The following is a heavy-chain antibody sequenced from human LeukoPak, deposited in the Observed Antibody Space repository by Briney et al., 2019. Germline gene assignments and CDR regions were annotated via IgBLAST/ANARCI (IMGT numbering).Heavy chain of an antibody. V-gene: IGHV3-7*03. J-gene: IGHJ4*02. CDR2: IKQDGSEK. Sequence: GGSLRLSCTASGFTFSSYGMHWVRQAPGKGLEWVANIKQDGSEKYYVDSVKGRFTISRDNAKNSLYLQMNSLRAEDTAVYYCARDRYYYDSSGEIDYWGQGTLVTVSS. CDR3: ARDRYYYDSSGEIDY. CDR1: GFTFSSYG. D-gene: IGHD3-22*01.